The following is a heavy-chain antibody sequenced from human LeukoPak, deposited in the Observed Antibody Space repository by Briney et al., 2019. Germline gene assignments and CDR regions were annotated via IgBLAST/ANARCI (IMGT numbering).Heavy chain of an antibody. V-gene: IGHV5-51*01. CDR2: IYPGDSTV. J-gene: IGHJ5*02. Sequence: GESLKISCKGSGYSFTYYWIAWVRQMPGNGLEWIGSIYPGDSTVMYGPAFQGQVSISADKSISSAYLQWRSLKSSDTAMYYCARLASVAGREDWIDPWGQGTFVIVSS. CDR3: ARLASVAGREDWIDP. CDR1: GYSFTYYW. D-gene: IGHD6-19*01.